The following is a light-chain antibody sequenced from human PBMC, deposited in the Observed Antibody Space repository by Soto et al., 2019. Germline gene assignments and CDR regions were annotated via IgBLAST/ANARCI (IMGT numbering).Light chain of an antibody. J-gene: IGKJ5*01. CDR2: GAS. Sequence: DIQMTQSPSSVSASVGDSVPITCRASQDVSNWLAWYQQKPGKAPKLLISGASSLQSGVPSRFSGSGSGTDFSLTISSLQPEDFATYFCQQANSFPSVGQGTRLEIK. V-gene: IGKV1-12*02. CDR3: QQANSFPS. CDR1: QDVSNW.